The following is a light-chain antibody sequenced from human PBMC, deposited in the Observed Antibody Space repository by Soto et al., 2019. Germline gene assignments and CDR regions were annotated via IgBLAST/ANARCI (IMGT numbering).Light chain of an antibody. CDR3: QQLNSYPR. Sequence: DIQLTQSPSFLSASVGDRVTITCRASQGISSYLAWYQQKPGTAPKLLIYAASTLQSGVPSRFSGSGSGTEFTLTISSLQPEDFATYDCQQLNSYPRVGPGIKVDIK. V-gene: IGKV1-9*01. CDR2: AAS. J-gene: IGKJ3*01. CDR1: QGISSY.